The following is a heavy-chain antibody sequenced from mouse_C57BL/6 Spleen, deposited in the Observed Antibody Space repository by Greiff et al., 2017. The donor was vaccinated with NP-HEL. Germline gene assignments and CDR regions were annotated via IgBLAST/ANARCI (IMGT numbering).Heavy chain of an antibody. V-gene: IGHV5-17*01. CDR1: GFTFSDYG. J-gene: IGHJ1*03. CDR2: ISSGSSTI. D-gene: IGHD2-2*01. CDR3: ARIYGNDGYFDV. Sequence: EVQVVESGGGLVKPGGSLKLSCAASGFTFSDYGMHWVRQAPEKGLEWVAYISSGSSTIYYADTVTGRFTIHRDNAKNNLFLQMTSLRAEDTAMYYCARIYGNDGYFDVWGTGTTVTVSS.